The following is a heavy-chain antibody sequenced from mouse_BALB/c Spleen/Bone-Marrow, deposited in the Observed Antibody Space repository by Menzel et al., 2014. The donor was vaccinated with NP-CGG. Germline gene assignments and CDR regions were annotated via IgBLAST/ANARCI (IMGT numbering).Heavy chain of an antibody. CDR3: VRSREYYFDY. V-gene: IGHV14-3*02. CDR1: GFNIKDTY. Sequence: EVQLQQSGAELVKPGASVKLSCTASGFNIKDTYMHWVKQRPEQGLEWIGRIDPANGNTKYDPKFQGKATITADTSSNTTYLQLSSLTSEDAAVYYCVRSREYYFDYWGQGTTLTVSS. CDR2: IDPANGNT. D-gene: IGHD1-1*01. J-gene: IGHJ2*01.